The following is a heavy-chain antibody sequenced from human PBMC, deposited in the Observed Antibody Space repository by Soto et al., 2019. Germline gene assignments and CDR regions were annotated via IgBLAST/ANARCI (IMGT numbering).Heavy chain of an antibody. Sequence: SETLSLTCTVSGGSISGYYWSWIRQPPGKGLEWIGYMYNTGSTDYNPSFKSRVTISVDTSKNQFSLKLSSVTAADTAVYYCARVGNGWNPFDYWGQGTLVTVSS. D-gene: IGHD1-1*01. CDR2: MYNTGST. CDR3: ARVGNGWNPFDY. CDR1: GGSISGYY. J-gene: IGHJ4*02. V-gene: IGHV4-59*08.